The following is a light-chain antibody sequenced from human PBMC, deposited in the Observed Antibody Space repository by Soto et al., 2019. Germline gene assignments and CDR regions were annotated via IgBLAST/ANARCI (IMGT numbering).Light chain of an antibody. J-gene: IGLJ1*01. V-gene: IGLV2-14*01. CDR2: EVS. CDR3: SSYTGSSTPYV. CDR1: SSDIGAYNY. Sequence: QSVLTQSACVSGSPGQSITISCTGTSSDIGAYNYVSWYQQHPGKAPKLMIYEVSNRPSGVSNRFSGSKSGNTASLTISGLQDEDEADYYCSSYTGSSTPYVFGTGTKVTVL.